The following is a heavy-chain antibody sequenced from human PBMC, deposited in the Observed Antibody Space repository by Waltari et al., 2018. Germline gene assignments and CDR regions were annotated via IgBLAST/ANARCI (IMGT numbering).Heavy chain of an antibody. CDR3: VREWSSSSSWFDP. Sequence: QVQLQESGPGLVKSSETLSLTCTVSGGSRGRTTFYWAWIRQPPGKRMEWMASINYSGSTYYMPSLKSRVTISVDTSRNQLSLRLTSVTAADTAVYFCVREWSSSSSWFDPWGQGTLVTVSS. J-gene: IGHJ5*02. CDR1: GGSRGRTTFY. D-gene: IGHD6-6*01. CDR2: INYSGST. V-gene: IGHV4-39*07.